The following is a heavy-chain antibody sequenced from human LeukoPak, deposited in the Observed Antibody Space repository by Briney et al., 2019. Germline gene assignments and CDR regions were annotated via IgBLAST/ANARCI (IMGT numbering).Heavy chain of an antibody. D-gene: IGHD6-19*01. V-gene: IGHV3-23*01. Sequence: GGSLRLSCAASGFSLSNYAMTWVRQAPGKGLEWVPGISGSGGSTYYADSVKGRFTISRDNSKNTLYLQMNSLRAEDTAVYYCARGYSSGWWGYYFDYWGQGTLVTVSS. CDR2: ISGSGGST. CDR1: GFSLSNYA. J-gene: IGHJ4*02. CDR3: ARGYSSGWWGYYFDY.